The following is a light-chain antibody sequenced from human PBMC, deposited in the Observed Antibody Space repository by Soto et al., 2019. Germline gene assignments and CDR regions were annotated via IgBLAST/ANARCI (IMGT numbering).Light chain of an antibody. CDR1: QSVSST. J-gene: IGKJ4*01. V-gene: IGKV3-15*01. CDR2: GAS. CDR3: QQYNNWPLLT. Sequence: ERVMTQSPATLSVSPGERATLSCRASQSVSSTLAWYQQKPGQAPRLLIYGASTRATDIPARFSGSGSGTEFTLTISSLQSEDFALYYCQQYNNWPLLTFGGGTKVEIK.